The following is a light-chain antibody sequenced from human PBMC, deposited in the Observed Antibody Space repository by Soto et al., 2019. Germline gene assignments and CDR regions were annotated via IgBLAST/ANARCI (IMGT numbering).Light chain of an antibody. CDR1: GSNIGKND. V-gene: IGLV1-51*01. Sequence: QSVLTQPASVSAAPGQKVTISCSGSGSNIGKNDVSWYLQLPGAAPKLLIYDTNKRPSGIPDRFSGSKSGTAATLGITGLQTGDEADYFCGTWVTRLSVVVFGGGTKVTLL. CDR2: DTN. CDR3: GTWVTRLSVVV. J-gene: IGLJ2*01.